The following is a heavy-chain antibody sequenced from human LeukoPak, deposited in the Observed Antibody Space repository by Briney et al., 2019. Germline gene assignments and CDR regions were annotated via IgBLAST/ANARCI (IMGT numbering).Heavy chain of an antibody. D-gene: IGHD3-16*02. CDR3: AKGAGITFGGVIAPDF. CDR1: GFTFSSYG. J-gene: IGHJ4*02. Sequence: PGGSLRLSCAASGFTFSSYGMHWVRQAPGKGLEWVAFIRYDGSNKYYADSVKGRFTISRDNSRNTVYLQMNSLRAEDTAEYYCAKGAGITFGGVIAPDFWGQGTLVTVSS. V-gene: IGHV3-30*02. CDR2: IRYDGSNK.